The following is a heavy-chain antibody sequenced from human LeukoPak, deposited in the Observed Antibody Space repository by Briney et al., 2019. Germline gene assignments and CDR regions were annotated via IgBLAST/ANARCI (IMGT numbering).Heavy chain of an antibody. CDR3: ARDEQQGSHWFDP. Sequence: ASVKVSCKASGYTFTSYDINWVRQATGQGLEWMGWMNPNSGNTGYAQKFQGRVTITADKSTSTAYMELSSLRSEDTAVYYCARDEQQGSHWFDPWGQGTLVTVSS. CDR2: MNPNSGNT. CDR1: GYTFTSYD. V-gene: IGHV1-8*01. D-gene: IGHD6-13*01. J-gene: IGHJ5*02.